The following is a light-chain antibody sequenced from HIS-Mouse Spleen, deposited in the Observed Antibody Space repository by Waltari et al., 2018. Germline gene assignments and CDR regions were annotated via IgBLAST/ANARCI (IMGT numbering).Light chain of an antibody. CDR1: QGISSY. CDR2: AAS. V-gene: IGKV1-9*01. CDR3: QQLNSYPPT. J-gene: IGKJ1*01. Sequence: DIQLIQSPSFLSASVRDRVTSTCRASQGISSYLAWYQQKPGKAPKLLIYAASTLQSGVPSRFSGSGSGTEFTLTISSLQPEDFATYYCQQLNSYPPTFGQGTKVEIK.